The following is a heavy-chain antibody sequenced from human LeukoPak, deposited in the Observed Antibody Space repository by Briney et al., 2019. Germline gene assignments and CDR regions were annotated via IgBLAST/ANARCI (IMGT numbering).Heavy chain of an antibody. Sequence: GASVKVSCKASGYTFTGYYMHWVRQAPGQGLEWMGWISAYNGNTNYAQKLQGRVTMTTDTSTSTAYMELRSLRSDDTAVYYCARGYSYGYNYYYGMDVWGQGTTVTVSS. CDR3: ARGYSYGYNYYYGMDV. CDR1: GYTFTGYY. CDR2: ISAYNGNT. D-gene: IGHD5-18*01. J-gene: IGHJ6*02. V-gene: IGHV1-18*04.